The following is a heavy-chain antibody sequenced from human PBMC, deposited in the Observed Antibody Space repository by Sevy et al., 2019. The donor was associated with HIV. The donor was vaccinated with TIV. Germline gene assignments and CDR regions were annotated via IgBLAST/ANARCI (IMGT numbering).Heavy chain of an antibody. Sequence: GGSLRLSCAASGFSFSTYAMTWVRQAPGKGLEWVSGISGSGTSTYYTDSVKGRFTISRDNSKNTVYLQMNNLRAEDTAVYYCGKVWIFGVGGLYDYWGQGTLVTVSS. CDR2: ISGSGTST. CDR3: GKVWIFGVGGLYDY. J-gene: IGHJ4*02. V-gene: IGHV3-23*01. CDR1: GFSFSTYA. D-gene: IGHD3-3*01.